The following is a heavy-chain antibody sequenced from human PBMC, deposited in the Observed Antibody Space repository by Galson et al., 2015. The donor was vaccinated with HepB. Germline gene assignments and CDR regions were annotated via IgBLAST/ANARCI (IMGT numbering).Heavy chain of an antibody. D-gene: IGHD5-24*01. V-gene: IGHV3-23*01. CDR3: AKGMGTGYYWYYYGMDV. Sequence: SLRLSCAASGFTFSSYAMTWVRQAPGKGLEWVSTISGSGGSTYYADSVKGRFTISRDNSKNTLYLQMNSLRAEDTAEYYCAKGMGTGYYWYYYGMDVRGQGTTVTVSS. CDR2: ISGSGGST. CDR1: GFTFSSYA. J-gene: IGHJ6*02.